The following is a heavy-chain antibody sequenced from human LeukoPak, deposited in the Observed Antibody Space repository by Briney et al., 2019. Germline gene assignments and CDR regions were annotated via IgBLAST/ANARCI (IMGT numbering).Heavy chain of an antibody. D-gene: IGHD1-26*01. CDR2: IKGDESAK. CDR1: GFTFSTYW. Sequence: GGSLRLSCAVSGFTFSTYWMAWVRQAPGKGLEWVANIKGDESAKHQADSVKGRFTISRDSTQNSVYLQMSSLRGEDTAVYYCARDVGGSLDYWGQGTLVTVSS. CDR3: ARDVGGSLDY. J-gene: IGHJ4*02. V-gene: IGHV3-7*01.